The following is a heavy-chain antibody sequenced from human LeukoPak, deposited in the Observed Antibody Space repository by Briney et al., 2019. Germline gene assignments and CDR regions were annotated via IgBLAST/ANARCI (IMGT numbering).Heavy chain of an antibody. CDR3: ARGNVYDSSGYYQYYFDY. D-gene: IGHD3-22*01. Sequence: ASVKVSCKASGYTFTSYGISWVRQAPGQGLEWMGWISAYNGNTNYAQKLQGRVTMTTDTSTSTAYMELSSLRSEDTAVYYCARGNVYDSSGYYQYYFDYWGQGTLVTVSS. J-gene: IGHJ4*02. CDR1: GYTFTSYG. V-gene: IGHV1-18*01. CDR2: ISAYNGNT.